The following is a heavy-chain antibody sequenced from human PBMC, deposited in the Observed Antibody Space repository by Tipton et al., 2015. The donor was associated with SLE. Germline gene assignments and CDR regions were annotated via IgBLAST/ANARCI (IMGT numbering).Heavy chain of an antibody. Sequence: TLSLTCTVSGGSISSPYWSWIRQPPGKGVEWIGYINYSGSTKYNPSLKSRGTISVDMSKNQFSLRLNSVTAADTALYYCARVRTATGWFDSWGQGTLVTVSS. CDR1: GGSISSPY. CDR3: ARVRTATGWFDS. J-gene: IGHJ5*01. D-gene: IGHD1-1*01. CDR2: INYSGST. V-gene: IGHV4-59*11.